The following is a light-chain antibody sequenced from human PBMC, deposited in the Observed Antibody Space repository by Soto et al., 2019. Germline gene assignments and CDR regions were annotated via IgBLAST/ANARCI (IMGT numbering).Light chain of an antibody. Sequence: DIQMTQSPSSVSASVGDRVTITCRASQDINSWLTWYQQKPGKAPKVLIYIASRLQSGVPSRFSGRGSGTHFSLSISNLQPEDFATYFCQQSKTFPLAFGGGTKVEIK. CDR2: IAS. CDR1: QDINSW. CDR3: QQSKTFPLA. V-gene: IGKV1-12*01. J-gene: IGKJ4*01.